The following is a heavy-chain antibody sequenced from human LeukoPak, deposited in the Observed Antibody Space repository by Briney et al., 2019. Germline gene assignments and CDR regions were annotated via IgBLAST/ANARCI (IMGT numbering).Heavy chain of an antibody. CDR3: ASTAGTYYYDSSGYGYGMDV. D-gene: IGHD3-22*01. Sequence: KPSETLSLTCTVSGGSISSYYWSWLRQPPGKGLEWMGYIYYSESTNYHPSLKSRVTISVDTSKNQFSLKLSSGTAADTAVYYCASTAGTYYYDSSGYGYGMDVWGQGTTVTVSS. CDR1: GGSISSYY. J-gene: IGHJ6*02. V-gene: IGHV4-59*08. CDR2: IYYSEST.